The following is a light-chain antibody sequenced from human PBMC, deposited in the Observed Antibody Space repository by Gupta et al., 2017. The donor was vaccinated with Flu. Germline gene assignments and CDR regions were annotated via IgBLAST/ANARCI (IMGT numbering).Light chain of an antibody. CDR1: SSNIGSNN. CDR3: AVWDGSIPGHVV. CDR2: GNR. J-gene: IGLJ2*01. Sequence: QSVLAQPPSASGTPGHVVTISCSGSSSNIGSNNVNWYLQVPGKAPKLIIYGNRERPSGVPHRFSGSNSGKSASLAISGLQSEDEAEYYCAVWDGSIPGHVVFGRGTTVTVL. V-gene: IGLV1-44*01.